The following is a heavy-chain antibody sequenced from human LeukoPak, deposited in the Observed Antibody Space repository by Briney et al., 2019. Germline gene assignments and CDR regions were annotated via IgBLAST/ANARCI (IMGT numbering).Heavy chain of an antibody. V-gene: IGHV3-23*01. D-gene: IGHD4-17*01. Sequence: QSGGSLRLSCAASGFTFSSYVITWVRQAPGKGLEWVSAISDTGRSIYYADSVKGRFTISRDNSKNTLYLQMNSLRAEDTAVYYCARGTVTKFYYFDYWGQGTLVTVSS. CDR1: GFTFSSYV. CDR2: ISDTGRSI. J-gene: IGHJ4*02. CDR3: ARGTVTKFYYFDY.